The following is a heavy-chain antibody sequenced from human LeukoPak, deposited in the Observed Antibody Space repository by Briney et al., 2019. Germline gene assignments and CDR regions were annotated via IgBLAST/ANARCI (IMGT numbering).Heavy chain of an antibody. CDR3: AREVAYCGGDCFHFDY. V-gene: IGHV3-15*01. J-gene: IGHJ4*02. CDR1: GFTFSNAW. CDR2: IKSKTDGGTT. D-gene: IGHD2-21*02. Sequence: GGSLRLSCAASGFTFSNAWMSWVRQAPGKGLERVGRIKSKTDGGTTDYAAPAKGRFTISRDDSKNTLYLQMNSLRAEDTAVYYCAREVAYCGGDCFHFDYWGQGTLVTVSS.